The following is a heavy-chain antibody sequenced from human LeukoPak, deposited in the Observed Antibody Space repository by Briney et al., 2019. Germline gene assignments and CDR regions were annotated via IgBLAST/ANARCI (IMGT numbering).Heavy chain of an antibody. CDR3: AKESVGYVPVD. J-gene: IGHJ4*02. V-gene: IGHV3-23*01. D-gene: IGHD3-10*02. Sequence: PAGGSLRLSCVASGFTFSNFAMNWVRQAPGKGLEWVSSITYNGANSYSADSVKGRFTISRDSSKNTLYLQMNSLRAEDTAVYYCAKESVGYVPVDWGQGTLVIVSS. CDR2: ITYNGANS. CDR1: GFTFSNFA.